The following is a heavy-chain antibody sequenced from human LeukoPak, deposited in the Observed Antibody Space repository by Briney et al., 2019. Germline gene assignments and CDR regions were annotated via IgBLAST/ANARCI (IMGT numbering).Heavy chain of an antibody. CDR3: AKDRAPYSGSYYYYFDY. CDR2: ISGSGGST. J-gene: IGHJ4*02. CDR1: GFTFSSYA. D-gene: IGHD1-26*01. V-gene: IGHV3-23*01. Sequence: GGSLRPSCAASGFTFSSYAMSWVRQAPGKGLEWVSAISGSGGSTYYADSVKGRFTISRDNSKNTLYLQMNSLRAEDTAVYYCAKDRAPYSGSYYYYFDYWGQGTLVTVSS.